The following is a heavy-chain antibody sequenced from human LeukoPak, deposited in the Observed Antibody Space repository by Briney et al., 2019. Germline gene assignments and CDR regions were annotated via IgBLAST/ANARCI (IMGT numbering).Heavy chain of an antibody. CDR1: GFAFSFYA. J-gene: IGHJ4*02. V-gene: IGHV3-11*05. CDR3: ARDSSVAGI. Sequence: GGSLRLSCAASGFAFSFYAMSWLRQPPGKGLEWISYISSSSSTYTNYADSVKGRFTISRDNAKNSLYLQMNSLRAEDTAVYYCARDSSVAGIWGQGTLVTVSS. D-gene: IGHD6-19*01. CDR2: ISSSSSTYT.